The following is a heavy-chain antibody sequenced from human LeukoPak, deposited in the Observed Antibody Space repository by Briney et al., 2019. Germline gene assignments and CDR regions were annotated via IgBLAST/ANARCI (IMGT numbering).Heavy chain of an antibody. V-gene: IGHV4-39*07. CDR1: DGSISSSSYY. CDR3: ARASGQQLVHDY. CDR2: IYYSGST. J-gene: IGHJ4*02. D-gene: IGHD6-13*01. Sequence: SETLSLTCTVSDGSISSSSYYWGWIRQPPGKGLEWIGCIYYSGSTYYNPSLKSRVTISADTSKNQFSLKLSSVTAADTAVYYCARASGQQLVHDYWGQGTLVTVSS.